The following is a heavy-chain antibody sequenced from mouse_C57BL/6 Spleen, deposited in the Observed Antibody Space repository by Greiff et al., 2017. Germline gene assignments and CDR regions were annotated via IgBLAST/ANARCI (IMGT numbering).Heavy chain of an antibody. CDR3: AREPTVVEYYFDD. V-gene: IGHV1-81*01. CDR2: IYPRSGNT. CDR1: GYTFTSYG. D-gene: IGHD1-1*01. J-gene: IGHJ2*01. Sequence: QVQLKESGAELARPGASVKLSCKASGYTFTSYGISWVKQRTGQGLEWIGEIYPRSGNTSYNEKFKGKATLTADKSSSTAYMELRSLTSEDSAVYFCAREPTVVEYYFDDWGQGTTLTVSS.